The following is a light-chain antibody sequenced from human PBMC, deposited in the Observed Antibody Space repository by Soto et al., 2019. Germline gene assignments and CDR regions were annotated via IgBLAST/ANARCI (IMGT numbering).Light chain of an antibody. CDR2: EVT. J-gene: IGLJ2*01. CDR3: SSYTTFRTPHVA. CDR1: SSDVGGYNY. Sequence: QSALTQPASVSGSLGQSITISCTGTSSDVGGYNYVSWYQQHPGQAPKLLIHEVTNRPSGISDRFSGSKSANTASLTISDLQAEDEAHSDCSSYTTFRTPHVAFGGGTKVTVL. V-gene: IGLV2-14*01.